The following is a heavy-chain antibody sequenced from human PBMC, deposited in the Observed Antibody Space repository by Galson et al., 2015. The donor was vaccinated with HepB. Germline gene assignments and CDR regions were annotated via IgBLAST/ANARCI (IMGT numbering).Heavy chain of an antibody. CDR2: IYHSGST. Sequence: ETLSLTCAVSGGSISSSNWWSWVRQPPGKGLEWIGEIYHSGSTNYNPSLKSRVTISVDTSKNQFSLKLSSVTAADTAVYYCARHAGYDFWSGYYTPGYYFDYWGQGTLVTVSS. CDR3: ARHAGYDFWSGYYTPGYYFDY. CDR1: GGSISSSNW. D-gene: IGHD3-3*01. J-gene: IGHJ4*02. V-gene: IGHV4-4*02.